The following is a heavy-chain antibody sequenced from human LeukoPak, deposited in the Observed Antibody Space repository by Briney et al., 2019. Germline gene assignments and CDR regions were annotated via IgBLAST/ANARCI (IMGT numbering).Heavy chain of an antibody. D-gene: IGHD3-10*01. V-gene: IGHV3-21*01. Sequence: GGSLRLSCAASGFTFSGYSMNWVRQAPGKGLEWVSSISSSSSYIYYADSVKGRFTISRDNAKNSLYLQMNSLRAEDTAVYYCARDPTPEVRGVPNWFDPWGQGTLVTVSS. CDR1: GFTFSGYS. CDR3: ARDPTPEVRGVPNWFDP. J-gene: IGHJ5*02. CDR2: ISSSSSYI.